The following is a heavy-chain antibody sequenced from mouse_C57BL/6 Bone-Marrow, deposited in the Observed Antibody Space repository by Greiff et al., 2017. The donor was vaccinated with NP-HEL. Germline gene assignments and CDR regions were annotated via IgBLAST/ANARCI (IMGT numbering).Heavy chain of an antibody. CDR2: IHPNSGST. Sequence: VQLQQSGAELVKPGASVKLSCKASGYTFTSYWMHWVKQRPGQGLEWIGMIHPNSGSTNYNEKFKSKATLTVDKSSSTAYMQLSSLTSEDSAVYYCARRRYYGSSYWYFDVWGTGTTVTVSS. CDR1: GYTFTSYW. D-gene: IGHD1-1*01. CDR3: ARRRYYGSSYWYFDV. J-gene: IGHJ1*03. V-gene: IGHV1-64*01.